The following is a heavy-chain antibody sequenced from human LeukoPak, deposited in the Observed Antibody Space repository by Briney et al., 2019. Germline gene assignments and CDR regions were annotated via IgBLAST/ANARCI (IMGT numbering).Heavy chain of an antibody. V-gene: IGHV1-2*02. CDR3: ARDSGPLLAFDI. J-gene: IGHJ3*02. CDR1: GYTFTSYD. Sequence: ASVKVSCKASGYTFTSYDINWVRQATGQGLEWMGWINPNSGGTNYAQKFQGRVTMTRDTSISTAYMELSRLRSDDTAVYYCARDSGPLLAFDIWGQGTMVTVSS. D-gene: IGHD3-10*01. CDR2: INPNSGGT.